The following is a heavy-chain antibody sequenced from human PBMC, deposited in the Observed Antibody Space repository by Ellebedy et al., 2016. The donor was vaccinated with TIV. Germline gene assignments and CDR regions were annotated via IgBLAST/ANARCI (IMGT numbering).Heavy chain of an antibody. CDR2: IYHNGGT. CDR1: GGSISSYY. CDR3: ARSSAVPGDYDAFDT. J-gene: IGHJ3*02. Sequence: SETLSLTCDVSGGSISSYYWSWIRQPPGKGLEWVGYIYHNGGTNYSPSLKSRLTISVDTSRNQFSLKLSSVTAADTAVYYCARSSAVPGDYDAFDTWGQGTLVTVSS. V-gene: IGHV4-59*08. D-gene: IGHD2-2*01.